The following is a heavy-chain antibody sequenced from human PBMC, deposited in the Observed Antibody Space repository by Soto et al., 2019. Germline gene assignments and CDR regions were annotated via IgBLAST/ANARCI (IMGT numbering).Heavy chain of an antibody. D-gene: IGHD3-10*01. CDR3: ARAVGWFWALTKGLCWFDP. Sequence: QVQLVQSWAEVKKPGSSVKVSCKASGGTFSSYAISWVLQAPGQGLEWMGGIIPIFGTANYAQKFQGRVTITADEFTSTAYMELSSLRSEDTAVYYCARAVGWFWALTKGLCWFDPWGQGTLVTVSS. CDR2: IIPIFGTA. CDR1: GGTFSSYA. J-gene: IGHJ5*02. V-gene: IGHV1-69*01.